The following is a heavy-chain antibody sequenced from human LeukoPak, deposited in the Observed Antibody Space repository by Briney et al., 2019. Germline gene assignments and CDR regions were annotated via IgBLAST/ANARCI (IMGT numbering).Heavy chain of an antibody. CDR3: ARGYNWNDIYYFDF. J-gene: IGHJ4*02. CDR1: GYTFTSYY. D-gene: IGHD1-20*01. V-gene: IGHV1-2*02. Sequence: ASVKVSCKASGYTFTSYYLHWVRQAPGQGLEWMGWINTNSGGSNYAQKFQDRVTLTRDTSISTAYMELSRLRSGDTAVYTCARGYNWNDIYYFDFWGQGTLVTVSS. CDR2: INTNSGGS.